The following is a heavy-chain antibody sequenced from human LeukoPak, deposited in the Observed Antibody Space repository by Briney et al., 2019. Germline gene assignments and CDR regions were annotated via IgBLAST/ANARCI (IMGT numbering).Heavy chain of an antibody. J-gene: IGHJ4*01. CDR2: IRSDGSNK. D-gene: IGHD6-19*01. CDR1: GFTFSSYG. CDR3: SKDMYGSGWYPTTFEH. V-gene: IGHV3-30*02. Sequence: GGSLRLSCAASGFTFSSYGMHWVRQAPGKGLEWVAFIRSDGSNKYYADSVKRRFTISTDNSKNNLYLQMNSLRPEDTAVYYCSKDMYGSGWYPTTFEHSGPGTLVTVSS.